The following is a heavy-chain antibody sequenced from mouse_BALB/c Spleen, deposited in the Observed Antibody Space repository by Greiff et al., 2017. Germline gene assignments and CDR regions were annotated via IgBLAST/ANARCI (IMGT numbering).Heavy chain of an antibody. CDR2: IYPGDGDT. CDR1: GYTFTSYW. CDR3: ARKGLWYFDV. Sequence: QVQLQQSGAELARPGASVKLSCKASGYTFTSYWMQWVKQRPGQGLEWIGAIYPGDGDTRYTQKFKGKATLTADKSSSTAYMQLSSLASEDSAVYYCARKGLWYFDVWGAGTTVTVSS. V-gene: IGHV1-87*01. J-gene: IGHJ1*01.